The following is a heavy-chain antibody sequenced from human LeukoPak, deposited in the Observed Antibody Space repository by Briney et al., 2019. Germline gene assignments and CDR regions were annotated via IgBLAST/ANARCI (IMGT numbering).Heavy chain of an antibody. V-gene: IGHV4-59*01. Sequence: SETLSLTCTVSGGSISSYYWSWIRQPPGEGLEWIGYIYYSGSTNYNPSLKSRVTISVDTSKNQFSLKLSSVTAADTAVYYCARESYSYGFPYYYYMDVWGKGTTVTVSS. D-gene: IGHD5-18*01. CDR1: GGSISSYY. CDR2: IYYSGST. J-gene: IGHJ6*03. CDR3: ARESYSYGFPYYYYMDV.